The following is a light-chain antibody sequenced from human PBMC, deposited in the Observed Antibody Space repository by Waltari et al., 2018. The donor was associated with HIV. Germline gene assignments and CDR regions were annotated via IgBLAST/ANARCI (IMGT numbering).Light chain of an antibody. V-gene: IGLV2-8*01. CDR3: SSFAPTNKFYVL. CDR2: EVT. Sequence: QYTLTQPPSASGSPAQSVTTHCTGTRSDIGGFNYVSWSQQHPGNAPKLIVTEVTKRPSGVPDRFSGSKSGNTASLTVSGLQADDEALYYCSSFAPTNKFYVLFGGGTTLTVL. CDR1: RSDIGGFNY. J-gene: IGLJ2*01.